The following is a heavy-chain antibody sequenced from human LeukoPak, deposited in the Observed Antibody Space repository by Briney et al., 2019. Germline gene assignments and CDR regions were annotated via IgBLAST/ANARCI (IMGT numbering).Heavy chain of an antibody. V-gene: IGHV4-61*02. CDR1: GDSISSGIYY. CDR2: TYTNGVT. J-gene: IGHJ4*02. CDR3: VRGPYSGSYHPTNFDY. D-gene: IGHD1-26*01. Sequence: SETLSLTCTVSGDSISSGIYYWSWIRQPAGQGLEWIGRTYTNGVTNYNPSLKSRVTISVDTSNNQFSLKLSSVTAADTAVYYCVRGPYSGSYHPTNFDYWGQGTLVTVSS.